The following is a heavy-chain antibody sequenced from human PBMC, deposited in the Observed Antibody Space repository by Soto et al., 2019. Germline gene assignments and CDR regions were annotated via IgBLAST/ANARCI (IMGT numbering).Heavy chain of an antibody. V-gene: IGHV1-45*02. D-gene: IGHD3-22*01. CDR3: ASGRYDASGYFDY. CDR1: GNTFTYVY. J-gene: IGHJ4*02. CDR2: ITPFNGNT. Sequence: SVKVSCKGSGNTFTYVYLHWVRQAPGQALEWMGWITPFNGNTKYAQKFQDRVTFTGDTSSNTAYMELSSLRSDDTAMFYCASGRYDASGYFDYWGQGTLVTVSS.